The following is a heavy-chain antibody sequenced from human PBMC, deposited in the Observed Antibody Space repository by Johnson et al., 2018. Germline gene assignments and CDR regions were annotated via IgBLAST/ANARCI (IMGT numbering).Heavy chain of an antibody. Sequence: VQLVESGGGVVQPGRSLRLSCAASGFTFSSYGMHWVRQAPGKGLEWVAVISYDGSNKYYADSVKGRFTISSDNSKTTRYLQMTSLRAEDTAVYYCAKDAFKTPDGSGSLSVVYYMDVWGKGTTVTVSS. D-gene: IGHD3-10*01. J-gene: IGHJ6*03. CDR1: GFTFSSYG. V-gene: IGHV3-30*18. CDR3: AKDAFKTPDGSGSLSVVYYMDV. CDR2: ISYDGSNK.